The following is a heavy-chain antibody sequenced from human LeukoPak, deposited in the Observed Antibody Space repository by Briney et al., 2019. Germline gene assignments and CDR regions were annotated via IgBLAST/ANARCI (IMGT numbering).Heavy chain of an antibody. J-gene: IGHJ4*02. CDR3: ARHLADEDEHYFDY. V-gene: IGHV5-51*01. CDR1: GYNFTSYW. Sequence: GESLKISCKGSGYNFTSYWIGWVRQMPGKGLERMGIIYPGDSDTRYSPSFQGQVTISADKSISTAYLQWSSLKASDTAMYYCARHLADEDEHYFDYWGQGTLVTVSS. CDR2: IYPGDSDT.